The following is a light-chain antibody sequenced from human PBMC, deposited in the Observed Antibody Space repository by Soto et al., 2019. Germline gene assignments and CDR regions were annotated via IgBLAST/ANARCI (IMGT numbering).Light chain of an antibody. CDR3: QQPGQWPIT. Sequence: DIQMTQSPSSLSASVGDRVTITCRASQSISSYLNWYQQKPGKAPKLLIYAASSLQSGVPSRFSGSGSGTDCTLTISSLQPEDFATYYCQQPGQWPITFGQGTRLEIK. CDR1: QSISSY. J-gene: IGKJ5*01. V-gene: IGKV1-39*01. CDR2: AAS.